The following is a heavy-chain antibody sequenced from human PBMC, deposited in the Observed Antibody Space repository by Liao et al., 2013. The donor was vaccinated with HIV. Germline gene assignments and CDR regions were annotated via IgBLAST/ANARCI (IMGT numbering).Heavy chain of an antibody. D-gene: IGHD3-22*01. CDR3: ARAVSSDNYHDAFVY. Sequence: QVQLVQWGAGLVKPSETLSLTCAVSGGSIVYGGYSWSWIRQAPGKGLEWVGYMYHSGATYYNPSLKSRVSISVDRSKNQFSLRLSSATAADTALYYCARAVSSDNYHDAFVYLGPRDNGHRLF. J-gene: IGHJ3*02. CDR1: GGSIVYGGYS. V-gene: IGHV4-30-2*01. CDR2: MYHSGAT.